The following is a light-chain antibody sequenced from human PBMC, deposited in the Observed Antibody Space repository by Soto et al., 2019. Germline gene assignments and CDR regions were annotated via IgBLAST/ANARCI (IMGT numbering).Light chain of an antibody. J-gene: IGLJ2*01. V-gene: IGLV1-51*01. CDR1: SSNIGKNY. CDR3: PTWDNRPRAVG. Sequence: QSALTQPPSVSAAPGQTVTISCSGSSSNIGKNYMAWYQQVPGTAPKLLIYDNARRPSGIPGRFSGSKSGTSATLAITGLLTGEEAEYYCPTWDNRPRAVGFGGGTQLTVL. CDR2: DNA.